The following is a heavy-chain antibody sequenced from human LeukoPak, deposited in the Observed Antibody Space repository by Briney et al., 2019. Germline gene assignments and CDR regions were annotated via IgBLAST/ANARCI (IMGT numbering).Heavy chain of an antibody. CDR3: ARVARVNCSGGSCYLSDWFDP. V-gene: IGHV4-61*01. D-gene: IGHD2-15*01. CDR2: IYYSGST. CDR1: GGSVSSGSYY. Sequence: SETLSLTCTVSGGSVSSGSYYWSWIRQPPGKGLEWIGYIYYSGSTNYNPSLKSRVTISVDTSKNQFSLKLSSVTAADTAVYYCARVARVNCSGGSCYLSDWFDPWGQGTLVTVSS. J-gene: IGHJ5*02.